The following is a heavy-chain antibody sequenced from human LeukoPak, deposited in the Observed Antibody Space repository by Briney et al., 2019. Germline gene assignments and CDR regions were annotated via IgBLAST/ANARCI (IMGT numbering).Heavy chain of an antibody. Sequence: PGGSLRLSCAASGFTFSSYAMSWVRQAPGKGLEWVSAISGSGGSTYYADSVKGRFTISRDNAKNTLYLQMHSLRAEDTALYYCAREGWSARNGEYLVGGMDVWAQGTTVTVSS. J-gene: IGHJ6*02. V-gene: IGHV3-23*01. CDR2: ISGSGGST. CDR1: GFTFSSYA. CDR3: AREGWSARNGEYLVGGMDV. D-gene: IGHD1-26*01.